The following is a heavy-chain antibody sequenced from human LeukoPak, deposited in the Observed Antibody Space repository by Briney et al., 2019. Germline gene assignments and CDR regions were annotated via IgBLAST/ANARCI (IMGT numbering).Heavy chain of an antibody. J-gene: IGHJ4*02. CDR3: AKELWFGESNLDY. CDR1: GFTFSSYG. Sequence: GGSLRLSCAASGFTFSSYGMSWVRQAPGKGLEWVSAISGSGGSTYYTDSVKGRFTISRDNSKNTLYLQMNSLRAEDTAVYYCAKELWFGESNLDYWGQGTLVTVSS. V-gene: IGHV3-23*01. CDR2: ISGSGGST. D-gene: IGHD3-10*01.